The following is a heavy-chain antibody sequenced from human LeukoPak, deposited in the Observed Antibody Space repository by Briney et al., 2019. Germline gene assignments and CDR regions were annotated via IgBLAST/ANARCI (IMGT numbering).Heavy chain of an antibody. CDR1: GFTFSSYN. CDR2: ISSGSSYM. D-gene: IGHD5-24*01. CDR3: TRVGYIDEGIDY. Sequence: GGSLRLSCAASGFTFSSYNMNWVRQAPGKGLEWVSSISSGSSYMYYGDSLKGRFTISRDNAKNSLYLQMNSLRAEDTAIYYCTRVGYIDEGIDYWGQGTLVTVSS. V-gene: IGHV3-21*01. J-gene: IGHJ4*02.